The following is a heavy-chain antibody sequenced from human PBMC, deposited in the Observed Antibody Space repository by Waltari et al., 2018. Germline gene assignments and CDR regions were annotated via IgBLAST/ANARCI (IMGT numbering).Heavy chain of an antibody. D-gene: IGHD3-16*01. J-gene: IGHJ3*02. Sequence: QVQLQESGPGLVKPSETLSLTCTVSGGSISSHYWSWIRPPPGKGLEWIGYIYYSGSTNYNPSLKSRVTISVDTSKNQFSLKLSSVTAADTAVYYCARAPHWGSYSHDAFDIWGQGTMVTVSS. CDR1: GGSISSHY. V-gene: IGHV4-59*11. CDR2: IYYSGST. CDR3: ARAPHWGSYSHDAFDI.